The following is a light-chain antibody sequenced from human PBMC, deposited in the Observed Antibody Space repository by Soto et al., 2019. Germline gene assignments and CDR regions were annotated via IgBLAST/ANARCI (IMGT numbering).Light chain of an antibody. CDR1: SSNIGAGYD. V-gene: IGLV1-40*01. J-gene: IGLJ3*02. CDR2: GNS. CDR3: QSYDSSLSGSRV. Sequence: QPVLTQPPSVSGAPGQRVTISCTGRSSNIGAGYDVHWYQQLPGTAPKLLSYGNSNRPSGVPDRFSGSKSGTSASLAITGLQAEDEADYYCQSYDSSLSGSRVFGGGTKLTVL.